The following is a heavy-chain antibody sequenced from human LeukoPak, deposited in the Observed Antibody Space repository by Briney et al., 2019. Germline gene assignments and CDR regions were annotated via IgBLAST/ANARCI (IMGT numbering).Heavy chain of an antibody. V-gene: IGHV3-30*02. CDR2: TRYDGSHS. CDR3: ARDNSYGFMGCMDY. D-gene: IGHD5-18*01. J-gene: IGHJ4*02. Sequence: PGGSLRLSCAASGFAFSTYGMHWVRQAPGKGLEWVALTRYDGSHSEYEDSVKGRSSIARDDSKSTLYLQMNSLRAEDTGVYYCARDNSYGFMGCMDYWGQGTRVTVSS. CDR1: GFAFSTYG.